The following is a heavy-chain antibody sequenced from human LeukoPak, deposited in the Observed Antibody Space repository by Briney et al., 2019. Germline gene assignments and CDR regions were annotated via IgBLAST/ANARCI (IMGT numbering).Heavy chain of an antibody. CDR1: GFTFSSYG. CDR2: INHSGST. D-gene: IGHD1-26*01. J-gene: IGHJ4*02. V-gene: IGHV4-34*01. Sequence: GSLRLSCAASGFTFSSYGMSWIRQPPGKGLEWIGEINHSGSTNYNPSLKSRVTISVDTSKNQFSLKLSSVTAADTAVYYCARRVPIVGGLLWGQGTLVTVSS. CDR3: ARRVPIVGGLL.